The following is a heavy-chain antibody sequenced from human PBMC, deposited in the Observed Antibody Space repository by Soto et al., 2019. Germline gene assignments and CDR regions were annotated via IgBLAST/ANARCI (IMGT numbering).Heavy chain of an antibody. V-gene: IGHV3-23*01. Sequence: EVQLLEAGGGLVQPGGSLRLSCAASGFSFRDYGMSWVRQAPGKGLEWLLAIIGNGDTAYYADSVRGRFTISRDNSKNTLYLQLNDLGAEDTAIYYCAKDYDYGDSLPFDCWGQGTLVTVSS. CDR1: GFSFRDYG. CDR2: IIGNGDTA. D-gene: IGHD4-17*01. J-gene: IGHJ4*02. CDR3: AKDYDYGDSLPFDC.